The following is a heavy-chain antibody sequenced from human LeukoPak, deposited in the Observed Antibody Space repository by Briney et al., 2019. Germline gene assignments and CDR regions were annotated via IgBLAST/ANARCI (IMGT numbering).Heavy chain of an antibody. CDR3: ARLGSSWSGDNWFDP. CDR1: GGSINGYY. V-gene: IGHV4-59*01. CDR2: IYYSGST. Sequence: SETLSLTCTVSGGSINGYYWSWIRQPPGKGLEWIGYIYYSGSTNYNPSLKSRVTISIDTSKNQFSLKLSSVTAADTAVYYCARLGSSWSGDNWFDPWGQGTLVTVSS. J-gene: IGHJ5*02. D-gene: IGHD6-13*01.